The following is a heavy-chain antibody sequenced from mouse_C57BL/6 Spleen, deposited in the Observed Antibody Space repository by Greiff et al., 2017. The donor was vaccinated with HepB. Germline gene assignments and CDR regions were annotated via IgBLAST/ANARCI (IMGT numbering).Heavy chain of an antibody. CDR1: GFTFSDYY. V-gene: IGHV5-16*01. J-gene: IGHJ2*01. CDR2: INYDGSST. D-gene: IGHD1-1*01. CDR3: ARDGGDYYGSSSFDY. Sequence: EVKLVESEGGLVQPGSSMKLSCTASGFTFSDYYMAWVRQVPGKGLEWVANINYDGSSTYYLDSLKSRFIISRDTAKNILYLQMSSLKSEDTATYYWARDGGDYYGSSSFDYWGQGTTLTVSS.